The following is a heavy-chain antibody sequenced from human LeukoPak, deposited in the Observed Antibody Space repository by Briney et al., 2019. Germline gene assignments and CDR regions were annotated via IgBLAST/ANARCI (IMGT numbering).Heavy chain of an antibody. CDR3: ARVGYSSSSIDY. Sequence: GGSLRLSCVASGFTFSNYWMSWVRQPPGKGLEWVANIEQDGSQKYCVDSVKGRFTISRDNAKNSQYPQMNSLRVEDTAIYYCARVGYSSSSIDYWGQGTLVTVSS. J-gene: IGHJ4*02. CDR2: IEQDGSQK. V-gene: IGHV3-7*01. D-gene: IGHD6-6*01. CDR1: GFTFSNYW.